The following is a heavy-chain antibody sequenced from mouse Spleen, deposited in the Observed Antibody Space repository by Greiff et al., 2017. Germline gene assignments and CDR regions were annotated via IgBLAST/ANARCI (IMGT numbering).Heavy chain of an antibody. Sequence: VQLQQSGPELVKPGASVKLSCKASGYTFTSYDINWVKQRPGQGLEWIGWIYPRDGSTKYNEKFKGKATLTVDTSSSTAYMELHSLTSEDSAVYFCARPFYYGSSLYYFDYWGQGTTLTVSS. CDR3: ARPFYYGSSLYYFDY. D-gene: IGHD1-1*01. CDR2: IYPRDGST. CDR1: GYTFTSYD. J-gene: IGHJ2*01. V-gene: IGHV1-85*01.